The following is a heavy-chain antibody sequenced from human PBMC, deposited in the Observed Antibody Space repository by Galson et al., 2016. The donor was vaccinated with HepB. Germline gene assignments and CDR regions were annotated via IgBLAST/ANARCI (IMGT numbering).Heavy chain of an antibody. CDR3: ARHFPVDIYGGHALDY. CDR1: GSSFTTYW. V-gene: IGHV5-10-1*01. J-gene: IGHJ4*02. Sequence: QSGAEVKKPGESLRISCQVSGSSFTTYWIFWVRQMPGKGLEWMGRIDPSDSYTNYSPSFQGHVTISADTSISTAYLQWSSLKASDTAIYYCARHFPVDIYGGHALDYWGQGTLVTVSS. D-gene: IGHD4-23*01. CDR2: IDPSDSYT.